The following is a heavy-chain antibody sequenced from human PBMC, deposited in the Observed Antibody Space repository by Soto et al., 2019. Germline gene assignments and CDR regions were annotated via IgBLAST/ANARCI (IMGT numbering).Heavy chain of an antibody. Sequence: AQLVESGGGLVQPGGSLRLSCAASGFTFSNYWMHWVRQVPGQGPVWVSRLNRDGSRTDYADSVRGRFTIFRDNARNTLYLQMNSLRAEDTAMYYCARDIGGAGSYWGQGTLVTVSS. J-gene: IGHJ4*02. V-gene: IGHV3-74*01. CDR1: GFTFSNYW. CDR2: LNRDGSRT. CDR3: ARDIGGAGSY. D-gene: IGHD1-26*01.